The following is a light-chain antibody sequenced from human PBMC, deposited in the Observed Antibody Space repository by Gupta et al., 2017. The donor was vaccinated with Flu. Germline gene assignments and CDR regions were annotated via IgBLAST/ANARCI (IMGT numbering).Light chain of an antibody. CDR2: AAS. J-gene: IGKJ1*01. Sequence: ETVMTQSPATLSVSPGERATLSCTASQSVSSNLAWYQQKPGQAPRLLIYAASTRATGIPARFSGSGSGTEFTLTISSLQSEDFAVYYCQQYNNWPRTFGQGTKVEIK. CDR3: QQYNNWPRT. CDR1: QSVSSN. V-gene: IGKV3-15*01.